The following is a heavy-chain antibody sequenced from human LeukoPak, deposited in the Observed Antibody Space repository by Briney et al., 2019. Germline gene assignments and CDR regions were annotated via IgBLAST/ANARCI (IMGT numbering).Heavy chain of an antibody. V-gene: IGHV3-21*01. J-gene: IGHJ4*02. CDR1: GFTFISYS. D-gene: IGHD3-22*01. CDR2: ISSSSSYI. Sequence: PGGSLRLFCAASGFTFISYSMNWVRQAPGKGLEWVSSISSSSSYIYYADSVKGRFTISRDNAKNSLYLQMNSLRAEDTAVYYCASSGYYEEKEIYWGQGTVVTVSS. CDR3: ASSGYYEEKEIY.